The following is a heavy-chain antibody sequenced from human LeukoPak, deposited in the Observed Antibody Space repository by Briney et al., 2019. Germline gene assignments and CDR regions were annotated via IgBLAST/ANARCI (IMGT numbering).Heavy chain of an antibody. J-gene: IGHJ3*01. CDR2: INWNGGST. D-gene: IGHD2-2*01. Sequence: PGGSLRLSCAASGFTFDDYGMNWVRQPPGKGLEWVCNINWNGGSTSYADSLKGRLTISRDNAKSSLYLQMNSLRAEDTAMYFCARRMPGDAFDVWGQGTMVTVSS. V-gene: IGHV3-20*04. CDR3: ARRMPGDAFDV. CDR1: GFTFDDYG.